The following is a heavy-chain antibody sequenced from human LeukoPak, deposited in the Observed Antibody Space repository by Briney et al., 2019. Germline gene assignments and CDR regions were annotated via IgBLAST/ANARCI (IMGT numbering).Heavy chain of an antibody. V-gene: IGHV4-59*01. CDR3: ARGYYDSSGYSNPFDY. Sequence: SETLSLTCTVSGGSISSYYWSWIRQPPGKGLEWIGYIYYSGSTHYNPSLKSRVTVSVDTSKNQFSLRLTSVTAADTAVYYCARGYYDSSGYSNPFDYWGQGTLVTVSS. CDR1: GGSISSYY. D-gene: IGHD3-22*01. CDR2: IYYSGST. J-gene: IGHJ4*02.